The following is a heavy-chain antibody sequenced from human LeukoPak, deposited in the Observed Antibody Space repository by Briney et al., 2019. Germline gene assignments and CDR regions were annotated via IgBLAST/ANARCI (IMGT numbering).Heavy chain of an antibody. J-gene: IGHJ3*02. V-gene: IGHV4-59*08. D-gene: IGHD4-23*01. CDR2: IYYSGST. Sequence: PSETLSLTCTVSGGSISSYYWSWIRQPPGKGLEWIGYIYYSGSTNYNPSLKSRVTISVDTSKNQFSLKLSSVTAADTAVYYCARSWRWGDAFDIWGQGTMVTVSS. CDR3: ARSWRWGDAFDI. CDR1: GGSISSYY.